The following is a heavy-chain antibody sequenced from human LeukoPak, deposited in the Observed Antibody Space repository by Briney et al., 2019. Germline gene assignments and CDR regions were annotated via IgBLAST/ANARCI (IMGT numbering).Heavy chain of an antibody. CDR3: ARRPAYYDSSGYYYYYYYMDV. CDR1: GGSISSYY. Sequence: SETLSLTCTVSGGSISSYYWSWIRQPPGKGLEWIGYIYYSGSTNYNPSLKSRVTISLDTSKNQFSLKLSSVTAADTAVYYCARRPAYYDSSGYYYYYYYMDVWGKGTTVTISS. J-gene: IGHJ6*03. V-gene: IGHV4-59*12. D-gene: IGHD3-22*01. CDR2: IYYSGST.